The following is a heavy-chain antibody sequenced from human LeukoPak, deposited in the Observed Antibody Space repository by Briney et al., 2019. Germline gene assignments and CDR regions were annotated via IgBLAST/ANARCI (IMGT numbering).Heavy chain of an antibody. CDR1: GYTFTSYG. Sequence: ASVKVSCKASGYTFTSYGISWVRQAPGQGLEWMGWISAYNGNTNYAQKFQGRVTMTTDTSTSTAYMELRSLRSDDTAVYYCARDPGSFLSSSGWLNWLDPWGQGTLVTVSS. J-gene: IGHJ5*02. D-gene: IGHD6-19*01. CDR2: ISAYNGNT. V-gene: IGHV1-18*01. CDR3: ARDPGSFLSSSGWLNWLDP.